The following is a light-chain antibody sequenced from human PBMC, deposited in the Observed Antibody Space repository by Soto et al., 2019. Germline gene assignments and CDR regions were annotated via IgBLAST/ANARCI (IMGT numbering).Light chain of an antibody. CDR1: RSNIGAGYD. J-gene: IGLJ2*01. CDR3: QSFDSSLSASVL. CDR2: GNN. Sequence: QSVLTQPPSVSGAPGQTVTISCTGSRSNIGAGYDVHWYQQFPGTAPKLLIYGNNNRPSGVPDRFSGSKSGTSASLAITGLQAEDEADYYCQSFDSSLSASVLFGGGTKLTVL. V-gene: IGLV1-40*01.